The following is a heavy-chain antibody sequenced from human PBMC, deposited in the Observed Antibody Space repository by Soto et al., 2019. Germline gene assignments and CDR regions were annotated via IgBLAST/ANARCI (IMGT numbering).Heavy chain of an antibody. V-gene: IGHV4-30-4*01. CDR1: GGSIRSSGYY. CDR2: TYYSGST. Sequence: QVQLQESGPGLVKPSQTLSLTCTVSGGSIRSSGYYWSWIRQPPGKGLEWIGYTYYSGSTYYNPALTSRVTISMDTSKNQFSLKLSSVTAADAAVYYCARRIVDTTMTGLFIEYWGQGTLVTVSS. CDR3: ARRIVDTTMTGLFIEY. J-gene: IGHJ4*02. D-gene: IGHD5-18*01.